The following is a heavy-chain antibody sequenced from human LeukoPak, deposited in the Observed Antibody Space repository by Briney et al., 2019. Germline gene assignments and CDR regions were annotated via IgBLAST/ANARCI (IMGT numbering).Heavy chain of an antibody. J-gene: IGHJ4*02. CDR3: ARGRRYGDYFDY. Sequence: SETLSLTCAVYGGSFSGYYWSWIRQPPGKGLEWIGEINHSGSTNYNPSLKSRVTISVDTSKNQFSLKLSSVTAADTAVYYCARGRRYGDYFDYWGQGTLVTVSS. CDR2: INHSGST. D-gene: IGHD4-17*01. V-gene: IGHV4-34*01. CDR1: GGSFSGYY.